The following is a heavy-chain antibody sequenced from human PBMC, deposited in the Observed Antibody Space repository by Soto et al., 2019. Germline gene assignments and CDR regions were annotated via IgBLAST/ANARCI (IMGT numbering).Heavy chain of an antibody. V-gene: IGHV4-4*07. Sequence: SETLSLTCTVSGGSISSYYWSWIRQPAGKGLEWIGRIYTSGSTNYNPSLKSRVTMSVDTSKNQFSLKLSSVTAADTAVYYCARDNPSYYDILTGYPLYYYYYGMDVWGQGTTVTVSS. CDR2: IYTSGST. J-gene: IGHJ6*02. CDR1: GGSISSYY. CDR3: ARDNPSYYDILTGYPLYYYYYGMDV. D-gene: IGHD3-9*01.